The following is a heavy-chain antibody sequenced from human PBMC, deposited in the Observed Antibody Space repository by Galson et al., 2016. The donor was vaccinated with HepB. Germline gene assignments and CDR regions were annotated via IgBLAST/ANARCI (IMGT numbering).Heavy chain of an antibody. Sequence: SETLSLTCAVSGDSISSSYWWSWVRQPPGKGREWIGEIYHSGGTNYHPPHNSRVTIPVDKSKHQFSLKLSSVTAADTAVYYRAKWGGVGGAYDLDWGQGTLVTVSS. D-gene: IGHD3-3*01. CDR1: GDSISSSYW. CDR2: IYHSGGT. V-gene: IGHV4-4*02. CDR3: AKWGGVGGAYDLD. J-gene: IGHJ4*02.